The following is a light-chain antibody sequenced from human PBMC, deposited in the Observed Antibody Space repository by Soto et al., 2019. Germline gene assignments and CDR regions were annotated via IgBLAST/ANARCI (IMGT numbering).Light chain of an antibody. J-gene: IGLJ3*02. Sequence: QSALTQPRSVSGSPGQSVTISCSGTSSDVGAYNYVSWYQQYPGKAPQLMLYEVSKRPSGVPDRFSGSKSGTSASLAISGLQSEDEADYYCAAWDDSLNGWVFGGGTKLTVL. CDR3: AAWDDSLNGWV. CDR2: EVS. CDR1: SSDVGAYNY. V-gene: IGLV2-11*01.